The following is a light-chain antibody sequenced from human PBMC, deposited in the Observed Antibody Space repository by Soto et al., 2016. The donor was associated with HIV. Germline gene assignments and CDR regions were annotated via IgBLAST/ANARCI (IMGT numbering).Light chain of an antibody. CDR2: DAS. CDR3: QQFNNYPLT. CDR1: QAISSA. Sequence: AIQLTQSPSSLSASVGDRVTITCRASQAISSALAWYQQKPGKPPKVLIYDASSLESGVPSRFSGYGSGTDFTLTISGLQPEDLATYYCQQFNNYPLTFGGRDQGGDQT. V-gene: IGKV1D-13*01. J-gene: IGKJ4*01.